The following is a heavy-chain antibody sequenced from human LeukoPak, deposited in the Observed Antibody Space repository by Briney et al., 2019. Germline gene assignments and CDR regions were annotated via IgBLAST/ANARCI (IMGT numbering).Heavy chain of an antibody. CDR2: IYSGGST. D-gene: IGHD4-17*01. CDR3: AAYDYGDYDAPPSVC. Sequence: GGSLRLSCAASGFTVSSNYMSWVRQAPGKGLEWVSVIYSGGSTYYADSVKGRFTISRDNAKNSLYLQMNSLRAEDTAVYYCAAYDYGDYDAPPSVCWGQGTLVTVSS. J-gene: IGHJ4*02. CDR1: GFTVSSNY. V-gene: IGHV3-53*01.